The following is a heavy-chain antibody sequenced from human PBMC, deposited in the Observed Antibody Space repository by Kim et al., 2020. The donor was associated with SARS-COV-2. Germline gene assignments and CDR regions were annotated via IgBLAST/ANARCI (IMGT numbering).Heavy chain of an antibody. D-gene: IGHD2-8*01. CDR3: AGVLKKLIYGGCFDP. CDR2: IDREVGEI. V-gene: IGHV1-24*01. Sequence: ASVKVSCKASEYTFSELSMHWVRQAPGQGLEWMGGIDREVGEINYAQKFQGRVTMTEDTSRDTAYMELNSLRSEDTAVYYCAGVLKKLIYGGCFDPWGQGTLVTVSS. CDR1: EYTFSELS. J-gene: IGHJ5*02.